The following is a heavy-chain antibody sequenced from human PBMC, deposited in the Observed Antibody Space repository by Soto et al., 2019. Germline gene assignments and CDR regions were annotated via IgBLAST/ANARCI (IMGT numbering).Heavy chain of an antibody. D-gene: IGHD5-12*01. CDR2: ISGSGGST. J-gene: IGHJ1*01. CDR3: AKDPLGGYDPRGRGDFQH. CDR1: GFTFSSYA. V-gene: IGHV3-23*01. Sequence: PGGSLRLSCAASGFTFSSYAVIWVRQAPGKGLEWVSAISGSGGSTYYADSVKGRFTISRDNSKNTLYLQMNSLRAEDTAVYYCAKDPLGGYDPRGRGDFQHWGQGTLVTVSS.